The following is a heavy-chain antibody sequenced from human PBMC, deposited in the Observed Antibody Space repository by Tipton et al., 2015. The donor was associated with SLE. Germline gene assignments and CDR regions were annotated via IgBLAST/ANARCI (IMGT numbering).Heavy chain of an antibody. Sequence: QSGAEVKKPGASVKVSCKASAYTFTAYYVHWVRQAPGQGLEWMGWLDPDSGDRYSAQKFQGRLTMTTDTSTSTAYMQLTSLRSDDTAVYYCARDGPTYGNYYYYYMDVWGKGTTVTVSS. CDR3: ARDGPTYGNYYYYYMDV. CDR2: LDPDSGDR. J-gene: IGHJ6*03. V-gene: IGHV1-2*02. CDR1: AYTFTAYY. D-gene: IGHD4-17*01.